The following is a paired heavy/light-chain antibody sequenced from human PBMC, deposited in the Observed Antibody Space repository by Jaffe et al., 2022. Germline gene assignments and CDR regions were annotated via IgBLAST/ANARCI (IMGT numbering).Light chain of an antibody. J-gene: IGKJ1*01. V-gene: IGKV1-6*01. CDR3: LQDYDYPRT. CDR2: AAS. CDR1: QGIRND. Sequence: AIQMTQSPSSLSASVGDRVTITCRASQGIRNDLGWYQQKPGKAPKLLIYAASILQSGVPSRFSGSGSGSDFTLTISSLQPEDFATYYCLQDYDYPRTFGQGTKVEIK.
Heavy chain of an antibody. CDR1: GLTVSSYE. V-gene: IGHV3-48*03. CDR2: LSDSGTTI. Sequence: EVQLVESGGGLVQPGGSLRLSCAASGLTVSSYEVIWVRQGPGKGLEWVSYLSDSGTTIYYADSVKGRFTISRDNAKNSLYLQMNSLRAEDTAVYYCARDGGFCSGGGCYAAFDIWGQGTVVTVSS. CDR3: ARDGGFCSGGGCYAAFDI. D-gene: IGHD2-15*01. J-gene: IGHJ3*02.